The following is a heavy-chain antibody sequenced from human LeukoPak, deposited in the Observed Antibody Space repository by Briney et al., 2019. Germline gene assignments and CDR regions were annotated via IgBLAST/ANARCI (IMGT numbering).Heavy chain of an antibody. D-gene: IGHD2/OR15-2a*01. J-gene: IGHJ4*02. CDR3: TTVSHFYL. CDR2: IKSDGTT. CDR1: GFTFSNAW. Sequence: GGSLRLSCATSGFTFSNAWLSWVRQAPGKGLEWVGRIKSDGTTDYAAPVKGRFTISRDVSKATLYLQMNSLKTEDTAIYYCTTVSHFYLGGQGTLVTVSP. V-gene: IGHV3-15*01.